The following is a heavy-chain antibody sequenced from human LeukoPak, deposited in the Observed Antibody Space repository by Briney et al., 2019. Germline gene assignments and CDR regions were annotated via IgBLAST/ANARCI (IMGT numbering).Heavy chain of an antibody. V-gene: IGHV4-34*01. J-gene: IGHJ4*02. CDR1: GGSFSGYY. Sequence: SETLSLTCAVYGGSFSGYYWSWIRQPPGKGLEWIGEINHSGSTNYNPSLKSRVTISVDTSKNQFSLKLSSVTAADTAVYYCARDGRYNRPLKYYFDYWGQGTLVTVSS. CDR3: ARDGRYNRPLKYYFDY. D-gene: IGHD5-24*01. CDR2: INHSGST.